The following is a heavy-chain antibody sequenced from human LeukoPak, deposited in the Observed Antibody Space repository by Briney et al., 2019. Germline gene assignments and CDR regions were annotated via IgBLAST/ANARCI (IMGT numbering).Heavy chain of an antibody. J-gene: IGHJ6*03. CDR3: ARGYCSGGSCYDRYYYYYMDV. CDR2: IIPIFGTA. Sequence: GASVKVSCTASGGTFSSYAISWVRQAPGQGLEWMGGIIPIFGTANYAQKFQGRVTITADKSTSTAYMELSSLRSEDTAVYYCARGYCSGGSCYDRYYYYYMDVWGKGTTVTVSS. D-gene: IGHD2-15*01. CDR1: GGTFSSYA. V-gene: IGHV1-69*06.